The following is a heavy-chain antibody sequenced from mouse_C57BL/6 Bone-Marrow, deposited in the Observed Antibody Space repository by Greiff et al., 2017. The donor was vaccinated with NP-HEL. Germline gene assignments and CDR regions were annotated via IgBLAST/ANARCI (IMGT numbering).Heavy chain of an antibody. CDR2: IYPRSGNT. Sequence: VQLQQSGAELVRPGASVKLSCKASGYTFTSYGISWVKQRPGQGLEWIGEIYPRSGNTYYNEKFKGKATLTADKSSSTAYMELRSLTSEDSAVYFCAREGVYDYDERFAYWGQGTLVTVSA. CDR1: GYTFTSYG. CDR3: AREGVYDYDERFAY. D-gene: IGHD2-4*01. J-gene: IGHJ3*01. V-gene: IGHV1-81*01.